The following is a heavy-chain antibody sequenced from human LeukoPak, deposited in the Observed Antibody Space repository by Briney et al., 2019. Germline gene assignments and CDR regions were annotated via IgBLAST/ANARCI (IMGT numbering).Heavy chain of an antibody. CDR2: IYSGGST. V-gene: IGHV3-66*02. J-gene: IGHJ4*02. CDR3: ARELH. D-gene: IGHD1-26*01. Sequence: GSLRLSCAASGFTFDDYGMSWVRQAPGKGLEWVSIIYSGGSTYYADSVKGRFTISRDNSKNTLYLQMNSLRVEDTAVYYCARELHWGQGTLVTVSS. CDR1: GFTFDDYG.